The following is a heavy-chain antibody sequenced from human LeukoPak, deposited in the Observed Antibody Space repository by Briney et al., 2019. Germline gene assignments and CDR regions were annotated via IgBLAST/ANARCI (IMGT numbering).Heavy chain of an antibody. CDR2: INHSGGT. V-gene: IGHV4-34*01. J-gene: IGHJ5*02. CDR3: ARGRLGCSGGNCYRNWFDP. D-gene: IGHD2-15*01. CDR1: GGSFSGYY. Sequence: SETLSLTCVVYGGSFSGYYWSWIRQPPGKGLEWIGEINHSGGTNYNPSLKSRVTISVDTSKNQFSLKLSSVTAADTAVYYCARGRLGCSGGNCYRNWFDPWGQGTLVTVSS.